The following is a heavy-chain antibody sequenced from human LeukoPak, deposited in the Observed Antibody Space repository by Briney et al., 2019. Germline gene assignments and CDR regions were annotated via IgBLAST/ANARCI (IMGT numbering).Heavy chain of an antibody. Sequence: PGGSLRLSCAASGFTFSSYAMHWVRQAPGKGLEWVAVISYDGSNKYYADSVKGRFTISRDNSKNTLYLQMNSLRAEDTAVYYCAREPKQCPYCGGGGFDPWGQGTLVTVSS. CDR2: ISYDGSNK. V-gene: IGHV3-30*04. D-gene: IGHD2-21*01. CDR1: GFTFSSYA. J-gene: IGHJ5*02. CDR3: AREPKQCPYCGGGGFDP.